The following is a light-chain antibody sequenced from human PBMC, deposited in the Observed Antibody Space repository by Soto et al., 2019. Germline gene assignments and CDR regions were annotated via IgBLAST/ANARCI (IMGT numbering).Light chain of an antibody. CDR2: ASS. CDR1: QNINTY. CDR3: QQSYSPPWT. V-gene: IGKV1-39*01. Sequence: DIQMTQSPSSLSASVGDRVTITCRASQNINTYLNWYQQSPGKAPKLLISASSSAQSGVPSRIRGSGSGTDFTLTISSLQPEDFTTYYCQQSYSPPWTFGQGTKVEVK. J-gene: IGKJ1*01.